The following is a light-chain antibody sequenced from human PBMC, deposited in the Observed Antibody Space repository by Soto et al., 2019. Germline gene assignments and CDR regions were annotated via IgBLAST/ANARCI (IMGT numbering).Light chain of an antibody. V-gene: IGLV2-8*01. CDR1: SSDVGGYNF. Sequence: QSALNQPPSASGSPGQSVTISCTGASSDVGGYNFVSWYQQHPGKAPKLMIYEVTKRPSGVPDRFSGSKSGNTASLTVSGLQAEDEADYYCTSYAGSSIPVVFGGGTKLTVL. CDR2: EVT. CDR3: TSYAGSSIPVV. J-gene: IGLJ2*01.